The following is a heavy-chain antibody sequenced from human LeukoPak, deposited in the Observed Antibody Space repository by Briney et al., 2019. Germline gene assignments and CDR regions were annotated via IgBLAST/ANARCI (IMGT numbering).Heavy chain of an antibody. J-gene: IGHJ4*02. CDR3: ARGGVPTFDY. CDR2: INPSGGST. D-gene: IGHD3-10*01. Sequence: ASAKVSCKASGYTFTSYYMHWVRQAPGQGLEWMGIINPSGGSTSYAQKFQGRVTMTRGMSTSTVYMELSSLRSEDTAVYYCARGGVPTFDYWGQGTLVTVSS. CDR1: GYTFTSYY. V-gene: IGHV1-46*01.